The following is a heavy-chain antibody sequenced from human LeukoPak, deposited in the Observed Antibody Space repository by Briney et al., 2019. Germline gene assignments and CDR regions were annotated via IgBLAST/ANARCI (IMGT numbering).Heavy chain of an antibody. CDR1: GFTFSSYS. J-gene: IGHJ4*02. D-gene: IGHD3-3*01. CDR2: ISSSISYI. V-gene: IGHV3-21*01. CDR3: ARGGTSTYYDFWSGYYQGYFDY. Sequence: KTGGSLRLSCAASGFTFSSYSMNWVRQAPGEGLEWVSSISSSISYIYYADSVKGRFTISRDNAKNSLYLQMNSLRAEDTAVYYCARGGTSTYYDFWSGYYQGYFDYWGQGTLVTVSS.